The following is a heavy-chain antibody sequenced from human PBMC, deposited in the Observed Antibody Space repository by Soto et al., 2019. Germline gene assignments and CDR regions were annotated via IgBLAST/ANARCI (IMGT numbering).Heavy chain of an antibody. CDR2: ISYDGSNK. CDR3: AKDLRGSRLLAYGMDV. CDR1: GFTFSSYG. D-gene: IGHD2-8*02. J-gene: IGHJ6*02. V-gene: IGHV3-30*18. Sequence: PGGSLRLSCAASGFTFSSYGMHWVRQAPGKGLEWVAVISYDGSNKYYADSVKGRFTISRDNSKNTLYLQMNSLRAEDTAVYYCAKDLRGSRLLAYGMDVWGQGTTVT.